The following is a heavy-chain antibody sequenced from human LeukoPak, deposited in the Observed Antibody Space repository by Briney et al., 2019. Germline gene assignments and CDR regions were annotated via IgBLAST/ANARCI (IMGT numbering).Heavy chain of an antibody. CDR1: GFSFSNYW. V-gene: IGHV3-7*01. Sequence: QPGGSLRLSCAASGFSFSNYWMIWVRQAPGKGLQWVANIKGDGSEKYYVDSVEGRFTISRDNAKNSLYLQMNSLRAEDTAVYFRARERLVTRYFDYWGQGTLVTVSS. J-gene: IGHJ4*02. CDR2: IKGDGSEK. CDR3: ARERLVTRYFDY.